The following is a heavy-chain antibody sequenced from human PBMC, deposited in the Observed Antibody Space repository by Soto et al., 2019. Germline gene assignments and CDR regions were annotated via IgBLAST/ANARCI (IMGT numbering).Heavy chain of an antibody. D-gene: IGHD3-10*01. Sequence: EVQLVESGGGLVKPGGSLRLSCAASGFTFSSYSMNWVRQAPGKGLEWVSSISSSSTYMFYADSVKGRFTISRDDAKNSRYPQMNSLRAEGTADYSCARVYYKRYYYGMDVWGQGTTVTVSS. CDR1: GFTFSSYS. CDR3: ARVYYKRYYYGMDV. V-gene: IGHV3-21*01. J-gene: IGHJ6*02. CDR2: ISSSSTYM.